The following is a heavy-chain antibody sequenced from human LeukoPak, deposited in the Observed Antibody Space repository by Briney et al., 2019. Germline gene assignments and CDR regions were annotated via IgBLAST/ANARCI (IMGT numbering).Heavy chain of an antibody. Sequence: MTSETLSLTCTVSGGSISSSSYYWGWIRQPPGKGLEWIGYIYYSGSTNYNPSLKSRVTISVDTSKNQFSLKLSSVTAADTAVYYCARDSKKGAFDIWGQGTMVTVSS. CDR3: ARDSKKGAFDI. CDR1: GGSISSSSYY. CDR2: IYYSGST. D-gene: IGHD2-2*01. V-gene: IGHV4-61*01. J-gene: IGHJ3*02.